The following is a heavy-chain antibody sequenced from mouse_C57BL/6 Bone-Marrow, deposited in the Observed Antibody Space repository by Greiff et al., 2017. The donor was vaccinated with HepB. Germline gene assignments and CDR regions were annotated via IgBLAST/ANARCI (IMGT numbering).Heavy chain of an antibody. CDR3: ARADSSGYGAY. V-gene: IGHV1-81*01. D-gene: IGHD3-2*02. CDR1: GYTFASYG. CDR2: IYPRSGNT. Sequence: QVQLQQSGAELARPGASVKLSCKASGYTFASYGISWVKQRTGQGLEWIGEIYPRSGNTYYNEKFKGKATLTADKSSSTAYMELRSLTSEDSAVYFCARADSSGYGAYWGQGTLVTVSA. J-gene: IGHJ3*01.